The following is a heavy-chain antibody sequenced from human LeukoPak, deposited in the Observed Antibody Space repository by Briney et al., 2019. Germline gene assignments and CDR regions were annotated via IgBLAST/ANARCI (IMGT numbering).Heavy chain of an antibody. J-gene: IGHJ5*02. CDR2: ISSSGSTI. CDR3: ARSVYDILTGYYPGWFDP. V-gene: IGHV3-48*03. CDR1: GFTFSSYE. Sequence: GGSLRLSCAASGFTFSSYEMNWVRQAPGKGLEWVSYISSSGSTIYYADSVKGRFTISRDNAKNPLYLQMNSLRAEDTAVYHCARSVYDILTGYYPGWFDPWGQGTLVTVSS. D-gene: IGHD3-9*01.